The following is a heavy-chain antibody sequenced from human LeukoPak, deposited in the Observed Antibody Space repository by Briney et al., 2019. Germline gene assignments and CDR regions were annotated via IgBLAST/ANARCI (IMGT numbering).Heavy chain of an antibody. CDR2: IYYIGST. D-gene: IGHD3-22*01. Sequence: PSETLSLTCTVSGGSISSSSYYWGWIRQPPGRGLEWIGRIYYIGSTYYNPSLKSRVTISVDTSKNQFSLKLSSVTAADTAVYYCARDRPDSSGLASLDYWGQGTLVTVSS. CDR1: GGSISSSSYY. J-gene: IGHJ4*02. CDR3: ARDRPDSSGLASLDY. V-gene: IGHV4-39*07.